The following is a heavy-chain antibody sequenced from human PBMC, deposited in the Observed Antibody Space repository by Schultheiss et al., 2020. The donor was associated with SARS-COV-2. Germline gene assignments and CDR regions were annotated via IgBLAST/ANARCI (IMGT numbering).Heavy chain of an antibody. D-gene: IGHD1-26*01. CDR3: ARHAPVRWELLPAFDY. V-gene: IGHV4-30-4*08. CDR1: GGSISRGGYS. J-gene: IGHJ4*02. Sequence: SETLSLTCTVSGGSISRGGYSWSWIRQPPGKGLEWIGYIYYSGSTHYNPSLKSRVSISVDTSKNQFSLRLSSVTAADTAVYYCARHAPVRWELLPAFDYWGQGTLVTVSS. CDR2: IYYSGST.